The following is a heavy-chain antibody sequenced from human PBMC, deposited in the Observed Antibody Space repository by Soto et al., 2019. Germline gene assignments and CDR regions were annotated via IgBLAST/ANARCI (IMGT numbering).Heavy chain of an antibody. J-gene: IGHJ6*03. CDR2: IYHSGST. Sequence: SETLSLTCAVSSGSISSSNWWSWVRQPPGKGLEWIGEIYHSGSTNYNPSLKSRVTTSVDTSKNQFSLKLSSVTAADTAVYYCARDAQLLFPSYYYYMDVWGKGTTVTVSS. CDR3: ARDAQLLFPSYYYYMDV. D-gene: IGHD2-2*01. CDR1: SGSISSSNW. V-gene: IGHV4-4*02.